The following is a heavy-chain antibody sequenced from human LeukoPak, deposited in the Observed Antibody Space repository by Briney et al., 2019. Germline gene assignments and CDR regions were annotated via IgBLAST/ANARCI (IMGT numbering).Heavy chain of an antibody. D-gene: IGHD3-10*01. CDR3: ARGSFDY. CDR1: GYTFTGYH. Sequence: ASVKVSCKASGYTFTGYHIHWVRQAPGQGLEWMGWINPNSGGANYAQKFQGRVTMTRDTSINTAYMELSRLRSDDTAVYHCARGSFDYWGQGTLVTVSS. CDR2: INPNSGGA. V-gene: IGHV1-2*02. J-gene: IGHJ4*02.